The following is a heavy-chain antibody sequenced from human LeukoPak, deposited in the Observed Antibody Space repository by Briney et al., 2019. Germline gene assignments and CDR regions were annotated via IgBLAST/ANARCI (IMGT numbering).Heavy chain of an antibody. CDR1: GGSISSSSYY. D-gene: IGHD3-22*01. CDR2: NYYSGST. CDR3: ARQTDYYDSSGYYIDAFDI. Sequence: PSETLSLTCTVSGGSISSSSYYWGWIRQPPGKGLEWIGSNYYSGSTYYNPSLKSQVTISVDTSKNQFSLKLSSVTAADTAVYYCARQTDYYDSSGYYIDAFDIWGQGTMVTVSS. J-gene: IGHJ3*02. V-gene: IGHV4-39*01.